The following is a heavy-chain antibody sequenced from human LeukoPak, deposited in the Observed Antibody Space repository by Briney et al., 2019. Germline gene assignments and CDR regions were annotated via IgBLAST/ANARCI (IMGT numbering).Heavy chain of an antibody. D-gene: IGHD3-22*01. CDR2: IISSGSYV. CDR3: ARHYYDSSGYYSCDY. J-gene: IGHJ4*02. Sequence: NPGGSLTLSCAASGFTFSSYSMNWVRQAPGKGLEWVSSIISSGSYVYYADSVKGRFTISRDNAKNSLYLQMNSLRAEDTAVYYCARHYYDSSGYYSCDYWGQGTLVIVSS. CDR1: GFTFSSYS. V-gene: IGHV3-21*06.